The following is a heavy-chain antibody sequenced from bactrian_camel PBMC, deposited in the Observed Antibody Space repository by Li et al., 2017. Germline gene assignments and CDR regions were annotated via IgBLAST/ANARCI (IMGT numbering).Heavy chain of an antibody. D-gene: IGHD1*01. J-gene: IGHJ4*01. CDR2: IGDRTT. V-gene: IGHV3S53*01. CDR1: GHISSINC. Sequence: HVQLVESGGGSVQAGGSLKLSCESRGHISSINCWGWFRQAPGKQREAVATIGDRTTTYVDSVKGRFAISLDAAKNSVDLQMNSLKPDDTAVYYCAATGQMLSVGVSYPGDPGHRL.